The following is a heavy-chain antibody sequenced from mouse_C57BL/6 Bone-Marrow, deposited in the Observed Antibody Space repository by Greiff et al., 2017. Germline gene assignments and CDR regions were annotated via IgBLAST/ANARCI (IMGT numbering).Heavy chain of an antibody. CDR3: TLNWDYFDY. J-gene: IGHJ2*01. CDR1: GFNIKDDY. V-gene: IGHV14-4*01. CDR2: IVPDNGDT. D-gene: IGHD4-1*02. Sequence: VQLQQSGAELVRPGASVKLSCTASGFNIKDDYMHWVQQRPEQGLEWIGWIVPDNGDTEYASTFQGQATITADTSSNTAYLQLSSLTAEDTAVYYCTLNWDYFDYWGQGTTLTVSS.